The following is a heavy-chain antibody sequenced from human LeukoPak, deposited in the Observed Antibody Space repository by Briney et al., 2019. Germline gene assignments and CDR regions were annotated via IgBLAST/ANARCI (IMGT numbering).Heavy chain of an antibody. CDR1: GDSISSSDYY. D-gene: IGHD5-18*01. CDR2: IYYSGTT. CDR3: ARNRRGYSYGTLYYFDY. V-gene: IGHV4-39*01. Sequence: KPSETLSLTCTVSGDSISSSDYYGGWIRQPPGKGLEWIANIYYSGTTYYNPSLKSRVTISVDTSKNQFSLSLSSVTAADTAVYFCARNRRGYSYGTLYYFDYWGQGTLVTVSS. J-gene: IGHJ4*02.